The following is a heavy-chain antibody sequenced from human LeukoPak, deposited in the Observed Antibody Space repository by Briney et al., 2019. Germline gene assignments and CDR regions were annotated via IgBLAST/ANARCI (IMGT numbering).Heavy chain of an antibody. CDR2: IYSGGST. V-gene: IGHV3-53*01. CDR3: ARVGGH. Sequence: GGSLRLSCAASGLTVSRNYMSWVRQAPGKGLESVSVIYSGGSTYYAESVRGRFTISRDNSKNTLYLQMNSLRVEDTAVYYCARVGGHWGQGTLVTVSA. CDR1: GLTVSRNY. D-gene: IGHD3-10*01. J-gene: IGHJ4*02.